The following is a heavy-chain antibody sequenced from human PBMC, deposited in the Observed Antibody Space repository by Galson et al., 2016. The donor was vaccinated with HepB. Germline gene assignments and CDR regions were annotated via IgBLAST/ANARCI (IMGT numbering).Heavy chain of an antibody. J-gene: IGHJ5*02. Sequence: TLSLTCTVSGASINSGGYYWIWIRQAPGKGPEWIGHIYYSGTTYYNPSLKSRLLISVDTSMNQFSLTLNSVTAADTAVYYCARGKVHRRGYSYGPNSFDPWGQGTLVIVSS. D-gene: IGHD5-18*01. CDR2: IYYSGTT. CDR3: ARGKVHRRGYSYGPNSFDP. CDR1: GASINSGGYY. V-gene: IGHV4-31*03.